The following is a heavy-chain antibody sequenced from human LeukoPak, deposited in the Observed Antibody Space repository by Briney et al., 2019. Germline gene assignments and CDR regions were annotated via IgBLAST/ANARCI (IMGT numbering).Heavy chain of an antibody. CDR3: AKGALESYYDSSGYYYY. CDR2: ISGDGGST. V-gene: IGHV3-43*02. Sequence: GGSLRLSCAASGFTFDDYAMHWVRQAPGKGLEWVSLISGDGGSTYYADSVKGRFTISRDNSKNSLYLQMNSLRTEDTALYHCAKGALESYYDSSGYYYYWGQGTLVTVSS. D-gene: IGHD3-22*01. CDR1: GFTFDDYA. J-gene: IGHJ4*02.